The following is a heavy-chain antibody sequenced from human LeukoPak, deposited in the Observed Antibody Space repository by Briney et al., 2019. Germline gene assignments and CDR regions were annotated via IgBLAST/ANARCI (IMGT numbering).Heavy chain of an antibody. CDR2: INPNSGGT. J-gene: IGHJ5*02. CDR3: ARDGWELRGVWFDP. CDR1: GYTFTGYY. D-gene: IGHD1-26*01. Sequence: RASVKVSCKASGYTFTGYYMHWVRQAPGQGLEWMGWINPNSGGTNYAQKFQGRVTMTRDTSISTAYMELSRLRSDDTAVYYCARDGWELRGVWFDPWGQGTLVTVSS. V-gene: IGHV1-2*02.